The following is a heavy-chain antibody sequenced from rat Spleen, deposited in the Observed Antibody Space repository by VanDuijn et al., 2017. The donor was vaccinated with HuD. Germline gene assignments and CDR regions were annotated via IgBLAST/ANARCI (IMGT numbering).Heavy chain of an antibody. V-gene: IGHV5-25*01. CDR2: ISTGGGNT. CDR1: GFTFSDYN. Sequence: EVQLVESGGGLVQPGRSLKLSCAASGFTFSDYNMAWVRQAPKKGLEWVASISTGGGNTYYRDSVKGRFTISRDNAKSTLSLQMDSLRSEDTATYYCARRHYGYTDYFDYWGQGVMVTVSS. CDR3: ARRHYGYTDYFDY. J-gene: IGHJ2*01. D-gene: IGHD1-9*01.